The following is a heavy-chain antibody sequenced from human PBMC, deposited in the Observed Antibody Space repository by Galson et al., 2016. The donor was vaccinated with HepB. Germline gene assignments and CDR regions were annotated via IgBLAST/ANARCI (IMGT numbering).Heavy chain of an antibody. CDR3: AHGMTSLYPMEVIGEPLAFDV. J-gene: IGHJ3*01. D-gene: IGHD2-21*01. CDR2: IYWDGDE. V-gene: IGHV2-5*02. Sequence: PALVKPTQTLTLTCSFSGFSLTTDGVGVAWIRQPPGKALEWLALIYWDGDERYNPLLKSRLTITKDTSKNQVLLKMINVDPMDTATYFCAHGMTSLYPMEVIGEPLAFDVWGQGTLVTVSS. CDR1: GFSLTTDGVG.